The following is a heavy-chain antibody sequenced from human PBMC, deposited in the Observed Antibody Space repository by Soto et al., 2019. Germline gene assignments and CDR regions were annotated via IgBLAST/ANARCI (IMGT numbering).Heavy chain of an antibody. CDR2: ISYDGSNK. Sequence: GGSLRLSCAASGFTFSSYAMHWVRQAPGKGLEWVAVISYDGSNKYYADSVKGRFTISRDNSKNTLYLQMNSLRAEDTAVYYCARDAQSDYGDYEVYYYYGMDVWGQGTTVTVSS. V-gene: IGHV3-30-3*01. J-gene: IGHJ6*02. CDR1: GFTFSSYA. CDR3: ARDAQSDYGDYEVYYYYGMDV. D-gene: IGHD4-17*01.